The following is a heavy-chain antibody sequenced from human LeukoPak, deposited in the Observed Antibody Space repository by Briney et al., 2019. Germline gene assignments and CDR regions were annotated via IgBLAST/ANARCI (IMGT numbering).Heavy chain of an antibody. Sequence: GASVKVTCKASGGSFNTYSINWVRQAPGQGLEWMGRIIPMLSVRGLANYANKFQGRVTITAGKSTTTAYMELSSLRSEDTAVYYCARGSESYFQPHFDYWGQGNLVTVSS. D-gene: IGHD1-26*01. V-gene: IGHV1-69*02. CDR3: ARGSESYFQPHFDY. J-gene: IGHJ4*02. CDR2: IIPMLSVRGLA. CDR1: GGSFNTYS.